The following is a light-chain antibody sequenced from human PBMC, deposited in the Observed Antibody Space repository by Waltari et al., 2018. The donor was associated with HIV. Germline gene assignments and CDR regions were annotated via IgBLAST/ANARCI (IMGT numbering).Light chain of an antibody. CDR3: SSYAGNYNLV. V-gene: IGLV2-8*01. CDR2: EVF. CDR1: SSDVGGYNY. J-gene: IGLJ3*02. Sequence: QSALTQPPSASGSPGQSVTISCSGTSSDVGGYNYVSWYQRHPGKAPKLLIYEVFKRPSGVPDRFFGSKSGNTASLTVSGLQAEDEADYYCSSYAGNYNLVFGGGTKLTV.